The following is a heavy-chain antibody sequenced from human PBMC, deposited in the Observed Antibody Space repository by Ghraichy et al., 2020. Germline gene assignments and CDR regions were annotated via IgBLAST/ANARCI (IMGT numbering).Heavy chain of an antibody. D-gene: IGHD6-6*01. CDR2: IYYSGST. J-gene: IGHJ5*02. CDR1: GGSISSSSYY. V-gene: IGHV4-39*01. Sequence: SLTCTVSGGSISSSSYYWGWIRQPPGKGLEWIGSIYYSGSTYYNPSLKSRVTISVDTSKNQFSLKLSSVTAADTAVYYCARVYSSSLAWFDPWGQGTLVTVSS. CDR3: ARVYSSSLAWFDP.